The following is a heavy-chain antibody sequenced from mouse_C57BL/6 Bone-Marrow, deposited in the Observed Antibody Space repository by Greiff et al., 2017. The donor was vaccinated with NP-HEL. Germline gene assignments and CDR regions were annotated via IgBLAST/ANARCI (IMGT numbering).Heavy chain of an antibody. D-gene: IGHD2-4*01. Sequence: VQLQQSGAELVRPGASVKLSCTASGFNITDYYMHWVKQRPEQGLEWIGRIDPEDGDTEYAPKFQGKATMTADTSSNTAYLQLSSLTSEDTAVYYCTFYDYDGMDYWGQGTTLTVSS. J-gene: IGHJ2*01. CDR2: IDPEDGDT. CDR3: TFYDYDGMDY. V-gene: IGHV14-1*01. CDR1: GFNITDYY.